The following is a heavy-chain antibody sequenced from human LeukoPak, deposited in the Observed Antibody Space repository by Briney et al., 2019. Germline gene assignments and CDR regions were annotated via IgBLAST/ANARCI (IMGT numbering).Heavy chain of an antibody. D-gene: IGHD6-13*01. CDR2: INPSGGTT. Sequence: ASVKVSCKASGYTFTSYALHLVRQAPGKGLEWMGIINPSGGTTIYAQKFQGRVTMTRDTSTSTVYMELSSLRSEDTAVYYCARRIVAAGSFSRGQGTLVTVSS. V-gene: IGHV1-46*01. CDR3: ARRIVAAGSFS. J-gene: IGHJ4*02. CDR1: GYTFTSYA.